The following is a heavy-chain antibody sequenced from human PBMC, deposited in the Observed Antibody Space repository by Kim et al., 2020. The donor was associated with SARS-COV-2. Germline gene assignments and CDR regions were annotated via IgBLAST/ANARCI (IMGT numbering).Heavy chain of an antibody. V-gene: IGHV1-8*01. D-gene: IGHD2-15*01. CDR2: MNPNSGNT. J-gene: IGHJ3*02. CDR1: GYTFSSYD. Sequence: ASVKVSCKASGYTFSSYDINWVRQATGQGLEWVGWMNPNSGNTGYAQKLQGRVTMTRNTSISTAYMEMSSLRSDDTAVYYCARAIRGGAFWVPNVFDIWGQGTMVTVSS. CDR3: ARAIRGGAFWVPNVFDI.